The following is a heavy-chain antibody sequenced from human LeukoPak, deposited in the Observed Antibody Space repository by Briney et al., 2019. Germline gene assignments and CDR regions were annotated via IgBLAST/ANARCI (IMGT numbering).Heavy chain of an antibody. CDR2: VSAYNGAT. D-gene: IGHD3-22*01. V-gene: IGHV1-18*01. CDR3: ARVDLYYDSGYTQAANDY. CDR1: GYTFTGYA. J-gene: IGHJ4*02. Sequence: ASVKVSCKASGYTFTGYAISWVRQAPGQGLEWMGWVSAYNGATNYGQSFQDRVTMTTDTPTTTAYVELRSLRSDDTAVYYCARVDLYYDSGYTQAANDYWGQGTLVTVSS.